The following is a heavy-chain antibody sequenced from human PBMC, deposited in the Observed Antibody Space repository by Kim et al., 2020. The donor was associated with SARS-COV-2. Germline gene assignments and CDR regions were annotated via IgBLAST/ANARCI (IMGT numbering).Heavy chain of an antibody. D-gene: IGHD3-3*01. Sequence: SETLSLTCAVSGGSISSSIWWSWVRQPPGKGLEWIGEIYHSGSTNYNPSLKSRVTISVDKSKNQFSLKLSSVTAADTAVYYCARTVPVTIFGVVTAAVGGYFDYWGQGTLVTVSS. CDR1: GGSISSSIW. CDR2: IYHSGST. CDR3: ARTVPVTIFGVVTAAVGGYFDY. V-gene: IGHV4-4*02. J-gene: IGHJ4*02.